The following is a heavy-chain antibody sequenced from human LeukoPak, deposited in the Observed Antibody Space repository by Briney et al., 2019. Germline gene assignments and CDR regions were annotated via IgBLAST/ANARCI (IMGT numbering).Heavy chain of an antibody. D-gene: IGHD6-19*01. V-gene: IGHV4-31*03. Sequence: PSQTLSLTCTVSGGSLSSDPYYWSWIRPHPVKGLEWIGYMYYSGGTDYNTSLKSRGTISVDTSKNQFSLKVVSVTAADTAVYYCVRELAVARGNAFDIWGQGTMVSVSS. CDR3: VRELAVARGNAFDI. CDR2: MYYSGGT. J-gene: IGHJ3*02. CDR1: GGSLSSDPYY.